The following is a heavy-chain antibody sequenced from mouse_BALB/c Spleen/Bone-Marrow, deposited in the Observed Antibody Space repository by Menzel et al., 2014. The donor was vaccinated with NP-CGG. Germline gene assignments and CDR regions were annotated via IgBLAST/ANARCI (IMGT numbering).Heavy chain of an antibody. D-gene: IGHD1-1*01. V-gene: IGHV4-1*02. CDR2: INPDSSTI. Sequence: EVKLVESGGGLVQPGGSLKLSCAASGFDFSRYWMSWVRQAPGKGLEWIGEINPDSSTINYTPSLKDKFIISRDNAKNTLYLQMSKVRSEDTALYYCARLYYSGRFAYWGQGTLVTVSA. J-gene: IGHJ3*01. CDR1: GFDFSRYW. CDR3: ARLYYSGRFAY.